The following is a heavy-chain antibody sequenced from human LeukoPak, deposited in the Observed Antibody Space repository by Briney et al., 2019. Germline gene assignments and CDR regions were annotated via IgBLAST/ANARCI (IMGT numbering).Heavy chain of an antibody. Sequence: ASVKVSCKASGYTFTSYDINWVRQATGQGLEWMGWMNPNSGNTGYAQKFQGRVTMTRNTSISTAYMELSSLRSGDTAVYYCASRRVGSGSPRSFDYWGQGTLVTVSS. CDR1: GYTFTSYD. CDR3: ASRRVGSGSPRSFDY. V-gene: IGHV1-8*01. CDR2: MNPNSGNT. J-gene: IGHJ4*02. D-gene: IGHD6-25*01.